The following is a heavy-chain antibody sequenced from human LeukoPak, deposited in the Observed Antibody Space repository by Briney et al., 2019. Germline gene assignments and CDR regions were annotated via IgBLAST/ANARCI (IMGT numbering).Heavy chain of an antibody. CDR2: ISWNSAGI. J-gene: IGHJ4*02. Sequence: GGSLRLSCAASGFTFDDYAMHWVRQTPGKGLEWVAGISWNSAGIGYADSVKGRFIISRDNAKNSLYLQMNSLRPEDTALYYCAKVEAGSFDFDYWGQGTLVTVSS. CDR1: GFTFDDYA. V-gene: IGHV3-9*01. D-gene: IGHD3-10*01. CDR3: AKVEAGSFDFDY.